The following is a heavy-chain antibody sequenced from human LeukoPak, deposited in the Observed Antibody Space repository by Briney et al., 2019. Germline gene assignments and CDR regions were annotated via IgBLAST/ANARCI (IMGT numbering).Heavy chain of an antibody. CDR2: ISGGGGSA. D-gene: IGHD3-22*01. J-gene: IGHJ4*02. Sequence: PGGSLRLSCAASGFTFSSYSMNWVRQAPGKGLEWVSAISGGGGSAYYADSVKGRFTISRDSSKNTLFLQMNSLRAEDTAVYYCAKDALEYYDTSGLTTCFDYWGQGTLVTVSS. CDR1: GFTFSSYS. V-gene: IGHV3-23*01. CDR3: AKDALEYYDTSGLTTCFDY.